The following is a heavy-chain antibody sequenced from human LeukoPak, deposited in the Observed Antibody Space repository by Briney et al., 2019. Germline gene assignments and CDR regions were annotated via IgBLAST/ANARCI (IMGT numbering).Heavy chain of an antibody. J-gene: IGHJ5*02. V-gene: IGHV1-2*02. CDR1: GNDFSDFY. Sequence: ASVKVSCKASGNDFSDFYFNWVRQSPGRGLEWVGWINPHSRATHYAQRFRGRVTMEASITTGYIELNSLTSDDAAVYYCVTTSVTHTRDPWGQGTLVTVSS. D-gene: IGHD5/OR15-5a*01. CDR3: VTTSVTHTRDP. CDR2: INPHSRAT.